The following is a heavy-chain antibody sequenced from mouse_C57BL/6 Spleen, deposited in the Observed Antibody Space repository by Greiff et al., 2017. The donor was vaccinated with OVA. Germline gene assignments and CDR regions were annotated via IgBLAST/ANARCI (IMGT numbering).Heavy chain of an antibody. Sequence: EVKLMESGPELVKPGASVKIPCKASGYTFTDYNMDWVKQSHGKSLEWIGDINPNNGGTIYNQKFKGKATLTVDKSSSTAYMELRSLTSEDTAVYYCARRGYYGSSWYFDVWGTGTTVTVSS. CDR1: GYTFTDYN. V-gene: IGHV1-18*01. CDR2: INPNNGGT. J-gene: IGHJ1*03. D-gene: IGHD1-1*01. CDR3: ARRGYYGSSWYFDV.